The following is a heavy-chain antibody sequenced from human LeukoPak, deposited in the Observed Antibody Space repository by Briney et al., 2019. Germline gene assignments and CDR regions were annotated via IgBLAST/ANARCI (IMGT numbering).Heavy chain of an antibody. V-gene: IGHV1-18*01. CDR3: TRQVGLAVAGEGYFDY. Sequence: ASVKVSCKASGYTFTSYGISWVRQAPGQGLEWMGWISAYNGNTDSAQRFQGRLTMTTDTSTSTAYMELRSLRSDDTAVYYCTRQVGLAVAGEGYFDYWGQGTLVTVSS. CDR2: ISAYNGNT. CDR1: GYTFTSYG. D-gene: IGHD6-19*01. J-gene: IGHJ4*02.